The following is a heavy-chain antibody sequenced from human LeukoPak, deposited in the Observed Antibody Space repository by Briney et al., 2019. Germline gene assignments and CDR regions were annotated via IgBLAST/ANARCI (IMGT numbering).Heavy chain of an antibody. J-gene: IGHJ4*02. Sequence: SETLSLTCTVSRGSISPYYWSRIRQSPGKGLEWIGYIYYIGTTNYNPSLQSRVTMSVDTSTNQFTLNLASVTAADTAVYYCARGGFESCSAGSCLLGNYWGQGILVALSS. D-gene: IGHD2-15*01. CDR2: IYYIGTT. CDR1: RGSISPYY. CDR3: ARGGFESCSAGSCLLGNY. V-gene: IGHV4-59*01.